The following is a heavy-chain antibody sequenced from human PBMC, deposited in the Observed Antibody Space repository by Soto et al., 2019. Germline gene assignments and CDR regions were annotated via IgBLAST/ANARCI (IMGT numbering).Heavy chain of an antibody. J-gene: IGHJ5*02. D-gene: IGHD2-15*01. CDR2: ISYDGSNT. CDR3: AKVSGCVGGSCYLSWFDP. CDR1: GFSFSNYG. Sequence: QVKLVESGGGVVQPGRSLRLSCAASGFSFSNYGMHWVRQAPGKGLEWVAVISYDGSNTTFADSLKGRFIISRDNSKNALFLPINGLRAEATGVYYCAKVSGCVGGSCYLSWFDPWGQGTLVTVSS. V-gene: IGHV3-30*18.